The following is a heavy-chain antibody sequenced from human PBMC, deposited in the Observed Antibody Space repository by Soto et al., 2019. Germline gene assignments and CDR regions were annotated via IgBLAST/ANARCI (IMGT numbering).Heavy chain of an antibody. CDR3: ARDQESDTPMPGY. D-gene: IGHD5-18*01. CDR1: GFTFSSYG. J-gene: IGHJ4*02. Sequence: GGSLRLSCAASGFTFSSYGMHWVRQAPGKGLEWVAVIWYDGSNKYYADSVKGRVTVSRDNSKNRLFLQMNSLRAEDTAVYYCARDQESDTPMPGYWGQGTLVTVSS. V-gene: IGHV3-33*01. CDR2: IWYDGSNK.